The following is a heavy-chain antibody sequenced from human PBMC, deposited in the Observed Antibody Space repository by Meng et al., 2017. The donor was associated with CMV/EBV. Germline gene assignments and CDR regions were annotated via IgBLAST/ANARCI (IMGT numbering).Heavy chain of an antibody. D-gene: IGHD3-22*01. CDR1: GGSVSSGSYY. CDR2: IYYSGST. CDR3: ARGETYYYDSSGYYFFT. V-gene: IGHV4-61*01. J-gene: IGHJ5*02. Sequence: SETLSLTCTVSGGSVSSGSYYWSWIRQPPGKGLEWIGYIYYSGSTNYNPSLKSRVTISVDTSKNQFSLKLSSMTAADTAVYYCARGETYYYDSSGYYFFTWGQGTLVTVSS.